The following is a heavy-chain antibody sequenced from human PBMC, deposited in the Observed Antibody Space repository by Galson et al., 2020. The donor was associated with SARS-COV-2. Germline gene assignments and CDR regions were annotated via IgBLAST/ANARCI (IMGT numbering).Heavy chain of an antibody. V-gene: IGHV4-61*02. CDR1: GGSVSGGSQY. J-gene: IGHJ6*02. CDR2: IYISGST. CDR3: ARISSWEYDYYGMDV. D-gene: IGHD1-26*01. Sequence: SETLSLTCNVSGGSVSGGSQYWSWIRQPAGKGLEWIGRIYISGSTNYNPSLKSRVTISLDTSKNQFSLKVTSVTAADTAVYYCARISSWEYDYYGMDVWGQGTTVSVSS.